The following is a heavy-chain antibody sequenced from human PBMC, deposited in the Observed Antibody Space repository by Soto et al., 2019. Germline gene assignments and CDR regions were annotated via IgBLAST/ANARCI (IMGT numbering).Heavy chain of an antibody. CDR2: ISGSGGST. D-gene: IGHD6-19*01. V-gene: IGHV3-23*01. J-gene: IGHJ4*02. CDR3: AKGNHSSGWPEGFDY. CDR1: GFTFSSYA. Sequence: VGSLRLSCAASGFTFSSYAMSWVRQAPGKGLEWVSAISGSGGSTYYADSVKGRFTISRDNSKNTLYLQMNSLRAEDTAVYYCAKGNHSSGWPEGFDYWGQGTLVTV.